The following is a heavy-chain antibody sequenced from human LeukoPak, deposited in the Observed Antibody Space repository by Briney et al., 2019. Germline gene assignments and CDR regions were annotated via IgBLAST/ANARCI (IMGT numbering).Heavy chain of an antibody. V-gene: IGHV3-23*01. CDR1: GFPFSGNA. CDR3: AKDLSWWVTADY. D-gene: IGHD2-21*02. Sequence: QSGGSLRLSCAASGFPFSGNAMSWVRQAPGRGLEWVSGVGGDEKAHYADFVRGRFTISRDNSEKTVYLQMNSLTVEDTAVYYCAKDLSWWVTADYWGQGVLVTVSS. CDR2: VGGDEKA. J-gene: IGHJ4*02.